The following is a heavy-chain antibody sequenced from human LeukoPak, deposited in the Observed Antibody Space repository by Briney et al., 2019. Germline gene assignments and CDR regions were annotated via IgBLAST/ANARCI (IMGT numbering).Heavy chain of an antibody. CDR3: ASDYYDSSGYYPMRY. CDR1: GFTFSSYA. Sequence: GGSLRLSCAASGFTFSSYAMHWVRQAPGKGLEWVAVISYDGSNKYYADSVKGRFTISRDNSKNTLYLQMNSLRSDDTAVYYCASDYYDSSGYYPMRYWGQGTLVTVSS. V-gene: IGHV3-30-3*01. J-gene: IGHJ4*02. D-gene: IGHD3-22*01. CDR2: ISYDGSNK.